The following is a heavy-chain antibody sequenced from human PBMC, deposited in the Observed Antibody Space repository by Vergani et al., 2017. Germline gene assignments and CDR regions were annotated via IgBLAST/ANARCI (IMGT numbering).Heavy chain of an antibody. D-gene: IGHD2-21*02. CDR1: GYSISSGSY. CDR3: ARHNLWGDSQTGIDF. J-gene: IGHJ4*02. V-gene: IGHV4-38-2*01. CDR2: IFHSGTT. Sequence: QVHLQESGPGLVKPSETLSLTCAVSGYSISSGSYWAWIRQPPGKGLEWMGSIFHSGTTHYNPSIESLVTITVDTSRNQFSLRLSSVTAADTAVYYCARHNLWGDSQTGIDFWGLGTLVIVSS.